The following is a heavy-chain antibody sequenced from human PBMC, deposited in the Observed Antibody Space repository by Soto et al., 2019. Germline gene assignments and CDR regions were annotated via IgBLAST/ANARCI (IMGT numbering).Heavy chain of an antibody. CDR3: ARGGYSSGWYYFDY. J-gene: IGHJ4*02. CDR1: GLTFSSYG. D-gene: IGHD6-19*01. CDR2: ISYDGSNK. Sequence: GGSLRLSCAASGLTFSSYGMHWVRQAPGKGLEWVAVISYDGSNKYYADSVKGRFTISRDNSKNTLYLQMNSLRAEDTAVYYCARGGYSSGWYYFDYWGQGTLVTV. V-gene: IGHV3-30*03.